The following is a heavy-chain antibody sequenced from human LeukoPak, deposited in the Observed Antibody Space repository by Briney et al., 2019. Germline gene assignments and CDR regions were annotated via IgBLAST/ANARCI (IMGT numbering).Heavy chain of an antibody. CDR2: ISGSGGST. D-gene: IGHD3-16*02. J-gene: IGHJ4*02. V-gene: IGHV3-23*01. Sequence: GGSLRLSCAASGSTFSSYAMSWVRQAPGKGLEWVSAISGSGGSTYYADSVKGRFTISRDNSKNTLYLQMNSLRAEDTAVYYCAKDLRTVVVVGLDYWGQGTLVTVSS. CDR1: GSTFSSYA. CDR3: AKDLRTVVVVGLDY.